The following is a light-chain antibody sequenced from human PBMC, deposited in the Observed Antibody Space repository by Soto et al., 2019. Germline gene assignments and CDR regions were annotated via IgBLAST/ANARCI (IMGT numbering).Light chain of an antibody. CDR2: EGI. CDR3: CSYVGATTYV. CDR1: SXTVGGFNV. V-gene: IGLV2-23*01. J-gene: IGLJ1*01. Sequence: QSVLTQPASVSGSPGQSITISCTGTSXTVGGFNVVSWYQQHPGKAPKVIIYEGIKRPSGVSNRFSGSNSGSTASLTISGLQAEDEADYYCCSYVGATTYVFGTGTKLTVL.